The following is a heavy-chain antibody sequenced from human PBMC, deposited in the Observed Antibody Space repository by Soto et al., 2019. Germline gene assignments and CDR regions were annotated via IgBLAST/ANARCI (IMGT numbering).Heavy chain of an antibody. CDR3: ARVPYYDSSGYYSPNWFDP. CDR1: GGSISSGGYY. Sequence: SETLSLTCTVSGGSISSGGYYWSWIRQHPGKGLEWIGYIYYSGSTYYNPSLKSRVTISVDTSKNQFSLKLSPVTAADTAVYYCARVPYYDSSGYYSPNWFDPWGQGTLVTVSS. V-gene: IGHV4-31*03. CDR2: IYYSGST. J-gene: IGHJ5*02. D-gene: IGHD3-22*01.